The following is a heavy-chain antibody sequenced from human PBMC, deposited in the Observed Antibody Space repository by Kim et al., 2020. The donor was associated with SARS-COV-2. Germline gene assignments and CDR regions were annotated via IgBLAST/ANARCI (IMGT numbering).Heavy chain of an antibody. Sequence: GGSLRLSCAGSGFTFSDHYMDWVRQAPGKGLEWVGRIRNKPNGYTTEYAASVKGRFIISRDDSKNSLYLQMNSLKTEDAAVYYCARGGTRVVQNYDMGVWGQGTTVTVSS. CDR1: GFTFSDHY. CDR2: IRNKPNGYTT. J-gene: IGHJ6*02. D-gene: IGHD2-15*01. CDR3: ARGGTRVVQNYDMGV. V-gene: IGHV3-72*01.